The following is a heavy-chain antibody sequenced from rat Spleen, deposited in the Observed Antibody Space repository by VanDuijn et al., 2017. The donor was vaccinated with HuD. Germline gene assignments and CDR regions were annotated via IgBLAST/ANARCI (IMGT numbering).Heavy chain of an antibody. D-gene: IGHD4-3*01. CDR3: SRHGRGERTYYYVLDA. CDR2: IIYDGSST. CDR1: GFTFSDYA. Sequence: EVQLVESGGGLVPPGNSLKLSCAASGFTFSDYAMAWVRQSPKKGLEWVATIIYDGSSTYYRDSVRARFTISRDNAKSTLYLQMDSLQSEETATYYCSRHGRGERTYYYVLDAWGQGVSVTVSS. J-gene: IGHJ4*01. V-gene: IGHV5-17*01.